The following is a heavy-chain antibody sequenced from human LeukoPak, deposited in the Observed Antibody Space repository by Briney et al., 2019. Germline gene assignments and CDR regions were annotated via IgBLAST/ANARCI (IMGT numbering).Heavy chain of an antibody. CDR1: GFTFSSYS. CDR3: ARDIPTYSSSWPIDY. CDR2: ISSSSSYI. D-gene: IGHD6-13*01. J-gene: IGHJ4*02. V-gene: IGHV3-21*01. Sequence: GGSLRLSCAASGFTFSSYSMNWVRQAPGKGLEWVSSISSSSSYIYYAGSVKGRFTISRDNAKNSLHLQMNSLRAEDTAVYYCARDIPTYSSSWPIDYWGQGTLVTVSS.